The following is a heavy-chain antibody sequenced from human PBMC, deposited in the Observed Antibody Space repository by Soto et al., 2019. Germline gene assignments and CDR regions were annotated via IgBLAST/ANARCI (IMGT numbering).Heavy chain of an antibody. Sequence: EVQLLESGGGLVQPGGSLTVSCAASGFTFGAHPMSWVRLAPGKGLEWVSTISGYGGSTYYPGSLKGRFIISRDNSKNPLYLQINTLRAEYTAFYFCAKQRTTVTTSFDYWGQGTLVTVSS. CDR3: AKQRTTVTTSFDY. J-gene: IGHJ4*02. CDR1: GFTFGAHP. CDR2: ISGYGGST. V-gene: IGHV3-23*01. D-gene: IGHD4-17*01.